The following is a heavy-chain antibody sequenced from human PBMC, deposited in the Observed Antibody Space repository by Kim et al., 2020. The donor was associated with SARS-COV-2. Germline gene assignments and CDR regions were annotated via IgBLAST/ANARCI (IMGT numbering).Heavy chain of an antibody. J-gene: IGHJ4*02. CDR2: IYYSGST. D-gene: IGHD6-13*01. CDR1: GGSISSYY. V-gene: IGHV4-59*01. CDR3: AREDPGGSSWAFDY. Sequence: SETLSLTCTVSGGSISSYYWSWIRQPPGKGLEWIGYIYYSGSTNYNPSLKSRVTISVDTSKNQFSLKLSSVTAADTAVYYCAREDPGGSSWAFDYWGQGTLVTVSS.